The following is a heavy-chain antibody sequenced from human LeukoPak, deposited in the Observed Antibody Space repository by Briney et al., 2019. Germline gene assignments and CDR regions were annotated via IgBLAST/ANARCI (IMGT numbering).Heavy chain of an antibody. CDR2: ISAYNGNT. CDR3: ARDPYVDTAMVPGY. D-gene: IGHD5-18*01. CDR1: GYTFTSYG. Sequence: ASEKVSCKASGYTFTSYGISWVRQAPGQGLEWMGWISAYNGNTNYAQKLQGRVTMTTDTSTSTAYMELRSLRSDDTAVYYCARDPYVDTAMVPGYWGQGTMVTVSS. V-gene: IGHV1-18*01. J-gene: IGHJ4*02.